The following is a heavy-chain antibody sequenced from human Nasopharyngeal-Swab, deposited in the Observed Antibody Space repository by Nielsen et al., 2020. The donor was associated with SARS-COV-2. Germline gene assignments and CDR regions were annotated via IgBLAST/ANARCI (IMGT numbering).Heavy chain of an antibody. CDR2: ISDDGNNK. D-gene: IGHD3-9*01. CDR1: GFTFSRYA. V-gene: IGHV3-30-3*01. Sequence: GESLKISCAASGFTFSRYAMHWVRQAPGKGLEWVAVISDDGNNKYYADSVKGRFTISRDNSKNTLYLHMASLRAEDTAVYFCARDWRDDYDVLTGYYNLGDHWGQGTLVTASS. J-gene: IGHJ4*02. CDR3: ARDWRDDYDVLTGYYNLGDH.